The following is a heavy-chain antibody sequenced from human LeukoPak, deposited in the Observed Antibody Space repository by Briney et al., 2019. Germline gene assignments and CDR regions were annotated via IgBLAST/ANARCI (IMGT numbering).Heavy chain of an antibody. Sequence: GASVTVSCKASGYTFTSYGISWVRQAPGQGLEWMGWISAYNGNTNYAQKLQGRVTMTTDTSTSTAYMELRSLRSDDTAVYYCARAPNYDFWSGYYNQVPGLFDYWGQGTLVTVSS. J-gene: IGHJ4*02. D-gene: IGHD3-3*01. V-gene: IGHV1-18*01. CDR1: GYTFTSYG. CDR3: ARAPNYDFWSGYYNQVPGLFDY. CDR2: ISAYNGNT.